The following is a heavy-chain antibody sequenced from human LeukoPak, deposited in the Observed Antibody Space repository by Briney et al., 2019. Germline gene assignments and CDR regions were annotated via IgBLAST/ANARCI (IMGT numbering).Heavy chain of an antibody. J-gene: IGHJ5*02. CDR2: IYTSGST. D-gene: IGHD1-26*01. V-gene: IGHV4-4*07. Sequence: PSETLFLTRTVSGGSISRYYWSWIRQPAGKGLEWIGRIYTSGSTNYNPSLKSRVTMSVDTSKNQFSLKLSSVTAADTAVYFCARGTTIVGATRGNWFDPWGQGTLVTVSS. CDR1: GGSISRYY. CDR3: ARGTTIVGATRGNWFDP.